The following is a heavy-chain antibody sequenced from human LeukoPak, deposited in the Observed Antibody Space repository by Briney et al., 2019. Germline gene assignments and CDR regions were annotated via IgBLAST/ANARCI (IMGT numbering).Heavy chain of an antibody. V-gene: IGHV3-48*01. CDR2: ISSNSTTI. J-gene: IGHJ4*02. D-gene: IGHD2-2*01. CDR3: ARGRRYPEVVVPAALDY. CDR1: GFIFSNYS. Sequence: GGSLRLSCAASGFIFSNYSMNWVRQAPGKGLEWVSYISSNSTTIYYADSVKGRFTISRDNAKNSLYLQMNSLRAEDTAVYYCARGRRYPEVVVPAALDYWGRGTLVTVSS.